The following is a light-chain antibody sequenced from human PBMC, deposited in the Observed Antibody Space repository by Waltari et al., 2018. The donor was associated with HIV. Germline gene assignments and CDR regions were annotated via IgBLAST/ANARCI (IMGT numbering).Light chain of an antibody. CDR3: QSYDSSLSGYV. J-gene: IGLJ1*01. Sequence: QSVLTQPPSVSGAPGQRVTISCTGSSSNIGAGYGVHWYQQLPGTAPKLLIYGNSNRPSVVPDRFSGSESGTSASLAITGLQAEDEADYYCQSYDSSLSGYVFGTGTKVTVL. CDR1: SSNIGAGYG. V-gene: IGLV1-40*01. CDR2: GNS.